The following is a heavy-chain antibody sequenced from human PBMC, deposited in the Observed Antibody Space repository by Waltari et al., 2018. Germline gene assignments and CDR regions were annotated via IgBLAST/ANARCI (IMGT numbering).Heavy chain of an antibody. D-gene: IGHD3-10*01. Sequence: QVQLVQSGSEVRKPGASVKVSCKTSGYSFTGYYIYWVRQAPGQGLEWMVWIDPKSGGTNYALRFQGRVSMTRDTSTNTSYMEVSGLRSDDTAIYYCARAYGFAAGFWGQGTLVTVSS. CDR2: IDPKSGGT. CDR1: GYSFTGYY. V-gene: IGHV1-2*02. J-gene: IGHJ4*02. CDR3: ARAYGFAAGF.